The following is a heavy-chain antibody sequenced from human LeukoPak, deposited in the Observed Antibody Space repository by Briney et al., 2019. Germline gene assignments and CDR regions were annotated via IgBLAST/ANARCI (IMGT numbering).Heavy chain of an antibody. CDR1: GGSISSSSYY. V-gene: IGHV4-39*01. CDR3: ARHTVTMVRGVISYFDY. J-gene: IGHJ4*02. D-gene: IGHD3-10*01. CDR2: IYYSGST. Sequence: PSETLSLTCTVSGGSISSSSYYWGWIRQPPGKGLEWIGSIYYSGSTYYNPSLKSRVTISVDTSKNQFSLKLSSVTAADTAVYYCARHTVTMVRGVISYFDYWGQGTLVTVSS.